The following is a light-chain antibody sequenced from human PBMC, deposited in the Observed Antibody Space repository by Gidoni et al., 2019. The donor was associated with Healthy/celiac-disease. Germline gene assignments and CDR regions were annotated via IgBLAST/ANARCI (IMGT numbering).Light chain of an antibody. CDR1: SSDVGGYNY. V-gene: IGLV2-14*01. Sequence: QSALNQPASVSGSPGQSITTSCTGTSSDVGGYNYVSWYQQHPGKAPKLMIYEVSNRPSGVSNRFSGSKSGNTASLTISGLQAEDEADYYCSSYTSSSTPVFGGGTKLTVL. CDR2: EVS. CDR3: SSYTSSSTPV. J-gene: IGLJ2*01.